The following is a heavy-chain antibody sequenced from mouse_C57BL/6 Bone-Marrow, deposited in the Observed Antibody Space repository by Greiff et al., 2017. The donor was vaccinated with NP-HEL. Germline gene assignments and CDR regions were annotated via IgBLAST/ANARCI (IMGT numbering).Heavy chain of an antibody. D-gene: IGHD4-1*01. Sequence: EVQRVESGPGLVKPSQSLSLTCSVTGYSITSGYYWNWLRQFPGNKLEWMGYISYDGSNNYNPSLKNRISITRDTSKNQCFLKLNSVTTEDTATEYCAREGTGTPDYWGQGTTLTVSS. CDR2: ISYDGSN. V-gene: IGHV3-6*01. CDR1: GYSITSGYY. CDR3: AREGTGTPDY. J-gene: IGHJ2*01.